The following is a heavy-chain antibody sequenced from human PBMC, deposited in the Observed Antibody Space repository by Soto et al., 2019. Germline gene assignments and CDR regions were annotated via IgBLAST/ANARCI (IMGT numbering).Heavy chain of an antibody. CDR2: IYSTGTT. D-gene: IGHD3-10*01. CDR1: GFTVGNNY. J-gene: IGHJ4*02. Sequence: EVQLVESGGGLIQPGGSLKLSCAASGFTVGNNYMSWVRQAPGKGLEWVSLIYSTGTTKYADSVKGRFTVSRDNAKNTLYLQMNSLRGEGTAVYYCAKDGRGSGSHYNSFGYWGQGTLVTVSS. V-gene: IGHV3-53*01. CDR3: AKDGRGSGSHYNSFGY.